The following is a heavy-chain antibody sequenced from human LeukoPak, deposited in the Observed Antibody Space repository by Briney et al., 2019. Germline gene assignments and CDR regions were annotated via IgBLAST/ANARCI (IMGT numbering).Heavy chain of an antibody. D-gene: IGHD1-20*01. Sequence: ASVKVSCKASGYTFTSYAMHWVRQAPGQRLEWMGWINAGNGNTKYSQKFQGRVTITRDTSASTAYMELSSLRSEDTAVYYCARDITGTTGLGVDAFDIWGQGTMVTVSS. CDR3: ARDITGTTGLGVDAFDI. CDR1: GYTFTSYA. J-gene: IGHJ3*02. V-gene: IGHV1-3*01. CDR2: INAGNGNT.